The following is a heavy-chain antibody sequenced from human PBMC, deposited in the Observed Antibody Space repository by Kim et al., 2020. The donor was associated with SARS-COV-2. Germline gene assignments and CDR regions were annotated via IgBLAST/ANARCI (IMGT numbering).Heavy chain of an antibody. D-gene: IGHD6-13*01. CDR3: ARRVVLQQLVNWFDP. Sequence: SETLSLTCAVYGGSFSGYYWSWIRQPPGKGLEWIGEINHSGSTNYNPSLKSRVTISVDTSKNQFSLKLSSVTAADTAVYYCARRVVLQQLVNWFDPWGQG. V-gene: IGHV4-34*01. CDR2: INHSGST. CDR1: GGSFSGYY. J-gene: IGHJ5*02.